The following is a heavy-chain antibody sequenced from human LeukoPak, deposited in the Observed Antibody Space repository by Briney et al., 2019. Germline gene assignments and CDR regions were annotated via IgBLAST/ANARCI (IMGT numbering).Heavy chain of an antibody. V-gene: IGHV3-23*01. CDR1: GFTFTSYA. Sequence: PGGSLRLSCAASGFTFTSYAMNWVRQAPGKGLEWVSGISAGGSSTYYADSVKGRFTISRDNSKNTLYLQTSSLRAEDTAVYYCAKARGSGSYSYFDLWGRGTLVTVSS. J-gene: IGHJ2*01. D-gene: IGHD3-10*01. CDR3: AKARGSGSYSYFDL. CDR2: ISAGGSST.